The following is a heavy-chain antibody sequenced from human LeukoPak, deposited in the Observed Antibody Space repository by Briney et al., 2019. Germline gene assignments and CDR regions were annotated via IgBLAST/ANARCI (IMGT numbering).Heavy chain of an antibody. CDR2: INHSGST. Sequence: PSETLSLTCTVSGGSISSGGYYWSWIRQPPGKGLEWIGEINHSGSTNYNPSLKSRVAISVDTSKNQFSLKLSSVTAADTAVYYCARGRGPLWFGELLLSGEYFQHWGQGTLVTVSS. J-gene: IGHJ1*01. CDR1: GGSISSGGYY. CDR3: ARGRGPLWFGELLLSGEYFQH. D-gene: IGHD3-10*01. V-gene: IGHV4-39*07.